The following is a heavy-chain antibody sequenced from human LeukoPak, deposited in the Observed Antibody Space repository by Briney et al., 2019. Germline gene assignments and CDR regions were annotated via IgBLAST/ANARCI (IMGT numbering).Heavy chain of an antibody. V-gene: IGHV1-8*03. J-gene: IGHJ3*02. D-gene: IGHD4-17*01. CDR1: GYTFTSYD. CDR3: ARDGDYGDAFDI. Sequence: GASVKVSCKASGYTFTSYDINWVRQATGQGLEWMGWINPNSGNTGYAQKFQGRVTITRNTSISTAYMELSSPRSEDTAVYYCARDGDYGDAFDIWGQGTMVTVSS. CDR2: INPNSGNT.